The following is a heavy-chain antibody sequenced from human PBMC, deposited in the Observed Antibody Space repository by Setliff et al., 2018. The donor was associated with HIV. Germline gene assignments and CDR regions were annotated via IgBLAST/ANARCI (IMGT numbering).Heavy chain of an antibody. D-gene: IGHD6-6*01. CDR2: IYSSGTT. CDR1: GAPISSGT. CDR3: ARRSIAVREAQFDP. J-gene: IGHJ5*02. V-gene: IGHV4-59*01. Sequence: KPSETLSLTCIVSGAPISSGTWSWFRQPPGKNMEWIASIYSSGTTNYNPSLRSRVIISVDTPRNQFSLRVTSVTAADTALYYCARRSIAVREAQFDPWGQGTQVTVSS.